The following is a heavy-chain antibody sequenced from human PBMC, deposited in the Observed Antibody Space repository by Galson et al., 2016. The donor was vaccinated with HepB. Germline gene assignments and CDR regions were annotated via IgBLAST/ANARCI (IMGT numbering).Heavy chain of an antibody. CDR2: IYWDDDK. D-gene: IGHD3-9*01. CDR3: AHTRYDILTGYPHY. Sequence: PALVKPTQTLTLTCTFSGFSLSTSGVGVGWIRQPPGKALEWLALIYWDDDKRYSPSLATRLTITKDTSKNQVVLTMTNMDPVDTATYYCAHTRYDILTGYPHYWGQGILVTVSS. J-gene: IGHJ4*02. CDR1: GFSLSTSGVG. V-gene: IGHV2-5*02.